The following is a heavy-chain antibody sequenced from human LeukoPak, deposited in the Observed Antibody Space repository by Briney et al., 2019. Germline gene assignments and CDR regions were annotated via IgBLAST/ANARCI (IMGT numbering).Heavy chain of an antibody. Sequence: SETLSLTCTVSGASVSSFYWNWIRQPPGKGLEWIGSMYYSGTTNYDPSFKSRVTISLDTSKNEFSLKLSSVTAADTAVYYCARGYCGGDCYHTLNWFDPWGQGTLVTVSS. J-gene: IGHJ5*02. CDR1: GASVSSFY. D-gene: IGHD2-21*02. V-gene: IGHV4-59*02. CDR2: MYYSGTT. CDR3: ARGYCGGDCYHTLNWFDP.